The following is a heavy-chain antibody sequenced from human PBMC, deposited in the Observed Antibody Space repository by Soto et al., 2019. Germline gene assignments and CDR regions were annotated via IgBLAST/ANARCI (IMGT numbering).Heavy chain of an antibody. CDR1: GGSISSYY. CDR3: AREDSQYDYFDY. D-gene: IGHD2-15*01. Sequence: SETLSLTCIISGGSISSYYWSYIRQSPGKGLEWIGYVFHTGSTRYQPTLGSRVTISVDMSKNQFSLRLTSVTVADTAVYYCAREDSQYDYFDYWGHGALVTVS. V-gene: IGHV4-59*01. CDR2: VFHTGST. J-gene: IGHJ4*01.